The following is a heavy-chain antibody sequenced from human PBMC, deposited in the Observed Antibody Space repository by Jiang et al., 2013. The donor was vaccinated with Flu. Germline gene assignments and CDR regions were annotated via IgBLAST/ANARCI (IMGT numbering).Heavy chain of an antibody. CDR2: VTGTGRTT. D-gene: IGHD3-16*01. J-gene: IGHJ5*02. CDR3: AKDDYVWGSYFDH. V-gene: IGHV3-23*01. Sequence: SGFTLTSYAWSWVRQAPGKGLEWVSTVTGTGRTTYYADSVRGRFTISRDSSRNTLFLQMNSLRADDTAIYYCAKDDYVWGSYFDHWGQGTLVTVSS. CDR1: GFTLTSYA.